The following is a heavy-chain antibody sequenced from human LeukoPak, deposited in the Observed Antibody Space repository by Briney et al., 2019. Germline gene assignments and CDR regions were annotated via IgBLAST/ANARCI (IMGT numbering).Heavy chain of an antibody. CDR1: GGTFSSYA. Sequence: ASVKVSCKASGGTFSSYAISWVRQAPGQGLEWMGIINPSGGSTSYAQKFQGRVTMTRDTSTSTVYMELSSLRSEDTAVYYCARAEMRAYCGGDCYTRYGMDVWGQGTTVTVSS. V-gene: IGHV1-46*01. CDR2: INPSGGST. J-gene: IGHJ6*02. CDR3: ARAEMRAYCGGDCYTRYGMDV. D-gene: IGHD2-21*02.